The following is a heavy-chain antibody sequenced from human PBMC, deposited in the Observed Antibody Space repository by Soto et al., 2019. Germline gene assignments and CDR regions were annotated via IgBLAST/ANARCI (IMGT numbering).Heavy chain of an antibody. Sequence: EVQLVESGGGLVKPGGSLRLSCAASRFTFSTYSMNWVRQAPGKGLEWVSSITSSGRYIYYADSVKGRFTISRDNAKNSLYLQLNSLRAEDTAVYYCARVGCSGGTCYPNDPFDIWGQGTMVTVSS. J-gene: IGHJ3*02. CDR3: ARVGCSGGTCYPNDPFDI. D-gene: IGHD2-15*01. V-gene: IGHV3-21*01. CDR2: ITSSGRYI. CDR1: RFTFSTYS.